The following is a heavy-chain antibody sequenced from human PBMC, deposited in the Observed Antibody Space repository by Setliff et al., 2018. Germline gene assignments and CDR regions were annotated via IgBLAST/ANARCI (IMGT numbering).Heavy chain of an antibody. V-gene: IGHV4-34*01. CDR2: INQSGSA. Sequence: SETLSLTCGVHGGSFSGYQWTWVRQPPGKGLEWIGEINQSGSANYNPSLKSRASLSVDTSEKQLSLTLNSVTVADTAVYYCARAQVVFAISAPAWYFEIWGRGTQVTVSS. D-gene: IGHD2-21*01. CDR3: ARAQVVFAISAPAWYFEI. J-gene: IGHJ2*01. CDR1: GGSFSGYQ.